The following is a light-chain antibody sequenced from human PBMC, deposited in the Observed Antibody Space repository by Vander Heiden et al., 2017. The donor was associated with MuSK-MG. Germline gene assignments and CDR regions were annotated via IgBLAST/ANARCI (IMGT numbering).Light chain of an antibody. J-gene: IGKJ1*01. CDR2: AAS. Sequence: DIQMTQSPSSLSASVGDRVTITCRASQSISSYLNWYQQKPGKAPKLLIYAASSLQSGVPSRFSGSGSGTDFTLTISSLQPEDFATYYCQQSYSTPWTFGQATKVXIK. CDR3: QQSYSTPWT. CDR1: QSISSY. V-gene: IGKV1-39*01.